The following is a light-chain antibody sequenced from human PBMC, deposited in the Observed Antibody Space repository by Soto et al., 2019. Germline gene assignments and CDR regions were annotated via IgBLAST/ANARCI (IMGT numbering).Light chain of an antibody. V-gene: IGLV2-23*02. CDR1: SSAVGTYNL. CDR3: CSYAGSSIVV. J-gene: IGLJ2*01. Sequence: QSALTQPASVSGSPGQSITSSCTGSSSAVGTYNLVSWYQHHPCKAPKLMISAVIKRPSGVSNRFSGSKSGTTASLTISGLQAEDEADYYSCSYAGSSIVVFGGGTKLTVL. CDR2: AVI.